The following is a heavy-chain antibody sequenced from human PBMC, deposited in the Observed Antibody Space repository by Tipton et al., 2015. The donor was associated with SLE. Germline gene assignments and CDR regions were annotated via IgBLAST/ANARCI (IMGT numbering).Heavy chain of an antibody. CDR1: GGSISSYY. CDR3: AREGWLVYFDY. D-gene: IGHD6-19*01. CDR2: IYYSGST. V-gene: IGHV4-59*12. J-gene: IGHJ4*02. Sequence: TLSLTCTVSGGSISSYYWSWIRQPPGKGLEWIGYIYYSGSTNYNPSLKSRVTISVDTSMNEFSLKLTSVTAADTALYYCAREGWLVYFDYWGQGTLVTVSS.